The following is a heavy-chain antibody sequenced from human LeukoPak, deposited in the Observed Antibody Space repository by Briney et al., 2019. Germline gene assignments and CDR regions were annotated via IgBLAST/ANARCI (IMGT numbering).Heavy chain of an antibody. D-gene: IGHD3-10*01. CDR2: INHSGST. CDR3: ARGGYYYGSGSYVDY. V-gene: IGHV4-34*01. J-gene: IGHJ4*02. Sequence: PSETLSLTCAVHGESLSGYYWSWIRQPPGKGLEWIGEINHSGSTNYNPSLKSRVTISVDTSKNQFSLKLSSVTAADTAVYYCARGGYYYGSGSYVDYWGQGTLVTVSS. CDR1: GESLSGYY.